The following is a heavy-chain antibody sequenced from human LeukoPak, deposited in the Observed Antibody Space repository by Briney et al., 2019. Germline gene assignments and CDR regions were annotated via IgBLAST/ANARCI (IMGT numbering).Heavy chain of an antibody. Sequence: GESLKISCKGSGYSYSNYWIAWVRQTPGKGLEWMGVIYPGDSDTRYNPSFQGQVTISADKSMNTAYLQWSSLKASDSAIYYCTRAGQGEGYYDLGGNSYADYWGQVTLVTVSS. CDR3: TRAGQGEGYYDLGGNSYADY. D-gene: IGHD3-22*01. CDR1: GYSYSNYW. J-gene: IGHJ4*02. CDR2: IYPGDSDT. V-gene: IGHV5-51*01.